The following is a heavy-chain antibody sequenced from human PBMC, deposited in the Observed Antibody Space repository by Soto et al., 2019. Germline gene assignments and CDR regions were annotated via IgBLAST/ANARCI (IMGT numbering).Heavy chain of an antibody. CDR2: ISSSSGFL. CDR1: GFTFRSYS. J-gene: IGHJ4*02. V-gene: IGHV3-21*01. D-gene: IGHD6-13*01. Sequence: EVQLVESGGGLVKPGGSLRLSCAASGFTFRSYSMNWVRQAPGKGLEWVSSISSSSGFLYYGDPVKGRFTISRDNAKNSLYLQMNSLRPEDTAVYDCVRDHLRTAGADSIFDYWGQGTLVTVSS. CDR3: VRDHLRTAGADSIFDY.